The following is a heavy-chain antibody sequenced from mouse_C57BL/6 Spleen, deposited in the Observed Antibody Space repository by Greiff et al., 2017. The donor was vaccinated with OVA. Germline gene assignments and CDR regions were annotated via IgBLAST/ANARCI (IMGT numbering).Heavy chain of an antibody. CDR1: GYTFTTYP. Sequence: VQLQQSGAELVKPGASVKMSCKASGYTFTTYPIEWMKQNPGKSLEWIGNFHPYNDDTKYNEKFKGKATLTVAKSSSTVYLELSRLTSDDSAVYYWARGYYYGSSLYYFDDWGKGTTLTVSS. CDR3: ARGYYYGSSLYYFDD. D-gene: IGHD1-1*01. V-gene: IGHV1-47*01. CDR2: FHPYNDDT. J-gene: IGHJ2*01.